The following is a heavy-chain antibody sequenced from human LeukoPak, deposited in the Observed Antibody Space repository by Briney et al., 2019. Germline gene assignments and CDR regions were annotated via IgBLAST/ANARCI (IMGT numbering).Heavy chain of an antibody. CDR1: GGSISGHY. V-gene: IGHV4-59*08. J-gene: IGHJ4*02. CDR2: IYYSGST. CDR3: ARLSGSPSKFDY. Sequence: SETLSLTCTVSGGSISGHYWSWIRQPPGKGLEWTGSIYYSGSTNYNPSLKSRVTISVDTSKNQFSLKLSSVTAADTAVYYCARLSGSPSKFDYWGQGTLVTVFS. D-gene: IGHD1-26*01.